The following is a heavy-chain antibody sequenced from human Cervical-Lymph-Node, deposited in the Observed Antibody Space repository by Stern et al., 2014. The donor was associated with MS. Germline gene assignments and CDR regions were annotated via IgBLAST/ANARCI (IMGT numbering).Heavy chain of an antibody. CDR1: GFSFSDHY. Sequence: QVQLVGSGGGLVKPGGSLRLSCVASGFSFSDHYMSWIRQAPGKGLECISYISGGGTFVNYADSVKGRFTISRDNAKDSLYLQMDSLRAEDTAVYYCSREPRLTDYWGQGTLVSVSS. CDR2: ISGGGTFV. CDR3: SREPRLTDY. J-gene: IGHJ4*02. D-gene: IGHD2-21*01. V-gene: IGHV3-11*01.